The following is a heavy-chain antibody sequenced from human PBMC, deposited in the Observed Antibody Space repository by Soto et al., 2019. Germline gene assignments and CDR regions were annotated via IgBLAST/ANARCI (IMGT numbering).Heavy chain of an antibody. Sequence: SVKVSCKASGGTFSSYAISWVRQAPGQGLEWMGGIIPILGTANYAQKFQGRVTITADKSTSTAYMELSSLRSEDTAVYYCARCDYYDSSGYYEFYWFDPWGQGTLVTVSS. V-gene: IGHV1-69*10. CDR3: ARCDYYDSSGYYEFYWFDP. D-gene: IGHD3-22*01. J-gene: IGHJ5*02. CDR1: GGTFSSYA. CDR2: IIPILGTA.